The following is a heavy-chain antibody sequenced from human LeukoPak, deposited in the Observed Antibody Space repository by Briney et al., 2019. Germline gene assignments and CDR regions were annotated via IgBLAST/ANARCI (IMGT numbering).Heavy chain of an antibody. CDR3: ARTKRGPYYYDSSGYPDY. CDR1: GGSISSGPYY. V-gene: IGHV4-31*03. D-gene: IGHD3-22*01. CDR2: IYNSGST. J-gene: IGHJ4*02. Sequence: SETLSLTCTVSGGSISSGPYYWTWIRQVPGKGLEWIGYIYNSGSTYYNPSLRSRVTISVDTSKNQFSLKLSSVTAADTAVYYCARTKRGPYYYDSSGYPDYWGQGTLVTVSS.